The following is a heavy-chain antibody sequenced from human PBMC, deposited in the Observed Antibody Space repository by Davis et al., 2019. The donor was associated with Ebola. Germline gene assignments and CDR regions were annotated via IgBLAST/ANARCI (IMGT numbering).Heavy chain of an antibody. J-gene: IGHJ4*02. V-gene: IGHV4-59*01. CDR1: GGSMSSYY. CDR2: IYYGGTT. D-gene: IGHD2/OR15-2a*01. CDR3: ARTPQYSRYGSFFDS. Sequence: SETLSLTCTVSGGSMSSYYWSWIRQPPGKGLEWIGNIYYGGTTNYSPSLKGRVTISGDTSKNHFSLNVSSVTAADTAMYYCARTPQYSRYGSFFDSWGQGVLVTVSS.